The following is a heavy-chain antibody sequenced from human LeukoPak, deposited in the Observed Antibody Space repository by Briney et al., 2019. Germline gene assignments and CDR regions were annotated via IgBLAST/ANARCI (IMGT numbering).Heavy chain of an antibody. CDR3: ARGLWFGDENPPYFDY. V-gene: IGHV4-39*07. J-gene: IGHJ4*02. CDR1: GGSISLSYYY. D-gene: IGHD3-10*01. CDR2: VYYSGTT. Sequence: SETLSLSCSVSGGSISLSYYYWGWIRQPPGKALEWIGSVYYSGTTSYNPSLKSRVTISVDMSKNHFSLRLSSVTAADTAMYYCARGLWFGDENPPYFDYWGQGILVTVSS.